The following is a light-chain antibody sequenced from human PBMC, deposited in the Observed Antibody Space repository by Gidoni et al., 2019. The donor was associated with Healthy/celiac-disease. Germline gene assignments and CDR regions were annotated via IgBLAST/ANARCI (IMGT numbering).Light chain of an antibody. Sequence: DIVMTKTALASTVTLGQPSSISCRSSPSLVQSDGNTYLSWLQQRPGQPPRLLIYKLTDRFSGVPDSFSGSSAVTVFTLKISRVEAEDVGFYYCMHATPSPYTFGQGTKLEIK. CDR1: PSLVQSDGNTY. CDR3: MHATPSPYT. CDR2: KLT. J-gene: IGKJ2*01. V-gene: IGKV2-24*01.